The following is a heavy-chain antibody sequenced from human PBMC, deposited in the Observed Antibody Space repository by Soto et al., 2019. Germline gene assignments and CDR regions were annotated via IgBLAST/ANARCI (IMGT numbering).Heavy chain of an antibody. CDR3: ARGPTNIPMLDY. D-gene: IGHD3-10*01. V-gene: IGHV4-34*01. CDR2: INHSGST. Sequence: SETLSLTCAVYGGSFSGYYWSWIRQPPGKGLEWIGEINHSGSTNYNPSLKSRVTISVDTSKNQFSLKLSSVTAADTAVYYCARGPTNIPMLDYWGQGTLVTVSS. CDR1: GGSFSGYY. J-gene: IGHJ4*02.